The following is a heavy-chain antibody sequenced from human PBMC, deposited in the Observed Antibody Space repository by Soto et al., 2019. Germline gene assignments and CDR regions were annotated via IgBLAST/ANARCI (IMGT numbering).Heavy chain of an antibody. D-gene: IGHD6-13*01. V-gene: IGHV3-21*01. CDR3: ARDSRDIAAAGTLADY. J-gene: IGHJ4*02. CDR1: GFTFSSYS. Sequence: GGSLRLSCAASGFTFSSYSMNWVRQAPGKGLEWVSSISSSSSYIYYADSVKGRFTISRDNAKNSPYLQMNSLRAEDTAVYYCARDSRDIAAAGTLADYWGQGALVTVSS. CDR2: ISSSSSYI.